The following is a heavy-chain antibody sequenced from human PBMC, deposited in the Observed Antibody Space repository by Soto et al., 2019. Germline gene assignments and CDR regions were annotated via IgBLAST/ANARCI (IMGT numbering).Heavy chain of an antibody. J-gene: IGHJ5*02. CDR2: IYYSGST. Sequence: PSETLSLTCTVSGGSISSYYCSWIRQPPGKGLEWIGYIYYSGSTNYNPSLKSRVTISVDTSKNQFSLNLRSVTAADTAVYYCARAITSQSSWFDPWGQGTLVTVSS. D-gene: IGHD3-3*01. CDR1: GGSISSYY. V-gene: IGHV4-59*12. CDR3: ARAITSQSSWFDP.